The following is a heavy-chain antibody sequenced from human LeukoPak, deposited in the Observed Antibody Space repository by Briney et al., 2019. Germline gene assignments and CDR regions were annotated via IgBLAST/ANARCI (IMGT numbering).Heavy chain of an antibody. CDR1: GGSISNYY. J-gene: IGHJ3*02. V-gene: IGHV4-59*01. Sequence: PSETLSLTCTVSGGSISNYYWTWIRQPPGKGLEWIGYIYYSGSTNYNPSLKSRVTISVDTSKNQFSLKLSSVTAADTAVYYCARETRARAFDIWGQGTMVTVSS. CDR2: IYYSGST. D-gene: IGHD1-7*01. CDR3: ARETRARAFDI.